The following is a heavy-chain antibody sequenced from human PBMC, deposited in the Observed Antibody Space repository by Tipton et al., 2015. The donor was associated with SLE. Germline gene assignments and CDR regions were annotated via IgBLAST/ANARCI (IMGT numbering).Heavy chain of an antibody. Sequence: SLRLSCAASGFTVSSNYMSWVRQAPGKGLEWVSFISSSSSYIYYADSVKGRFTISRDNAKNSLYLQMNSLRAEDTAVYYCARGGYYYGSGSPDVFDIWGQGTMVTVSS. CDR2: ISSSSSYI. CDR1: GFTVSSNY. CDR3: ARGGYYYGSGSPDVFDI. D-gene: IGHD3-10*01. V-gene: IGHV3-21*03. J-gene: IGHJ3*02.